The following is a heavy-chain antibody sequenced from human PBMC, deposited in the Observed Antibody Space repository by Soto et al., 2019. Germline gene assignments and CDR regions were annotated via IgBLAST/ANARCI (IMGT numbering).Heavy chain of an antibody. D-gene: IGHD6-19*01. Sequence: HPGGSLRLSCAASGFTFSNYAMSWVRQAPGKGLEWVSGINNNGGITHYADSVKGRFTISRDNSKNTLYLQINSLRAEDTAVYYCAGAHPSGWSSYYYYGVAVWGQGTTVTVSS. CDR2: INNNGGIT. CDR1: GFTFSNYA. CDR3: AGAHPSGWSSYYYYGVAV. V-gene: IGHV3-23*01. J-gene: IGHJ6*02.